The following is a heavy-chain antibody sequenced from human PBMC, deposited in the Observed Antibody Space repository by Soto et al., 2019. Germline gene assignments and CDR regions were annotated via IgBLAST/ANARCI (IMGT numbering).Heavy chain of an antibody. V-gene: IGHV1-18*01. CDR2: ISAYNGNT. CDR1: GYTFTSYG. J-gene: IGHJ5*02. CDR3: ARNTNYGDYEP. D-gene: IGHD4-17*01. Sequence: GASVTGSCKASGYTFTSYGIIWVRQAPGQGLEWMGWISAYNGNTNYAQKLQGRVTMTTDTSTSTAYMELRSLRSDDTAVYYCARNTNYGDYEPWGQGTLVTVSS.